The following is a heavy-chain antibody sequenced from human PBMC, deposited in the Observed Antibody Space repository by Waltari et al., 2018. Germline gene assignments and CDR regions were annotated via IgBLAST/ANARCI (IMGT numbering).Heavy chain of an antibody. J-gene: IGHJ5*02. CDR3: ARGPSRIYYYATGWFDP. CDR1: GFTFDDYG. CDR2: INWNGGST. V-gene: IGHV3-20*01. Sequence: EVQLVESGGGVVRPGGSLRLSCAASGFTFDDYGMSWVRQAPGKGLEWVSGINWNGGSTVYADSWKGRFTISRDNAKNSLYLQMNSLRAEDTALYHVARGPSRIYYYATGWFDPWGQGTLVTVSS. D-gene: IGHD3-10*01.